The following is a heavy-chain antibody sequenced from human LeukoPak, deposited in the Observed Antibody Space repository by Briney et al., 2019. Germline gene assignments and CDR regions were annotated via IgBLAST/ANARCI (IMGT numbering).Heavy chain of an antibody. Sequence: ASVKVSCKASGYTFTSYYMHWVRQAPGQGLEWMGIINPSGGSTSYAQKFQGRVTMSRDTSTSTVYMELSSLGSEDTAVYYCATTVAGTIDSAFDIWGQGTMVTVSS. J-gene: IGHJ3*02. V-gene: IGHV1-46*01. D-gene: IGHD6-19*01. CDR3: ATTVAGTIDSAFDI. CDR1: GYTFTSYY. CDR2: INPSGGST.